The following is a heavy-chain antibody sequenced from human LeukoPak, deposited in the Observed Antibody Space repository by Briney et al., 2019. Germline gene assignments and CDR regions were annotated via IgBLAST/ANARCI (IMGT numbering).Heavy chain of an antibody. CDR2: INSDGSST. CDR3: ARVGYYDSSGLVY. J-gene: IGHJ4*02. D-gene: IGHD3-22*01. CDR1: GFTFSSYW. Sequence: GGSLRLFCAASGFTFSSYWMHWVRHAPGKGLVWVSRINSDGSSTSYADSVKGRFTISRDNAKNTLYLQMNSLRAEDTAVYYCARVGYYDSSGLVYWGQGTLVTVSS. V-gene: IGHV3-74*01.